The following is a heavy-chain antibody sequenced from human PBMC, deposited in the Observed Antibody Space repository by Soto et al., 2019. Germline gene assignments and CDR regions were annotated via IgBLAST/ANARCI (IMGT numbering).Heavy chain of an antibody. Sequence: ASVKVSCKVSRYTLTELSMHWVRQAPGKGLEWMGGFDPGDGETIYAQKFQGRVTMTEDTSTDTAYMELSSLRSEDTAVYYCATDSYLAVARFDYWGQGTLVTVSS. J-gene: IGHJ4*02. CDR2: FDPGDGET. V-gene: IGHV1-24*01. CDR1: RYTLTELS. D-gene: IGHD6-19*01. CDR3: ATDSYLAVARFDY.